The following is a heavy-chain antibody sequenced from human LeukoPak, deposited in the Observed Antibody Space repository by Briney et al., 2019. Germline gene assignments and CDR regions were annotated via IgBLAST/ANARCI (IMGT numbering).Heavy chain of an antibody. V-gene: IGHV3-64*04. D-gene: IGHD3-10*01. CDR1: GFTFSSYA. CDR3: ARDRGSWFGELSYYFDY. J-gene: IGHJ4*02. CDR2: ISSNGGST. Sequence: GGSLRLSCSASGFTFSSYAMHWVRQAPGKGLEYVSAISSNGGSTYYADSVKGRFTISRDNSKNTLYLQMNSLRAEDTAVYYCARDRGSWFGELSYYFDYWGQGTLVTVSS.